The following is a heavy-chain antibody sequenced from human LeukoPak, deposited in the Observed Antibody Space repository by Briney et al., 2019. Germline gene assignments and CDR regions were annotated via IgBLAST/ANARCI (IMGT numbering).Heavy chain of an antibody. CDR2: ISTSSSYI. CDR3: ARDGGYSSSPAPD. V-gene: IGHV3-21*01. J-gene: IGHJ4*02. CDR1: GFTFSSYS. Sequence: GGPLRLSCAASGFTFSSYSMNWVRQAPGKGLEWLSSISTSSSYIYYADSVKGRFTISRDNAKNSLYLQMNSLRAEDTAVYYCARDGGYSSSPAPDWGQGTLVTVSS. D-gene: IGHD6-6*01.